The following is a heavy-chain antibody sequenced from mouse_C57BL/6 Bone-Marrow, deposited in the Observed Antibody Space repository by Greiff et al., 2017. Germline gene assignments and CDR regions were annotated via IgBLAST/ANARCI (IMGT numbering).Heavy chain of an antibody. Sequence: QVQLQQPGAELVKPGASVKMSCKASGYTFTSYWITWVKQRPGQGLEWIGDIYPGSGSTNYNEKFKSKATLTVDTSSSTAYMQLSSLTSEDSAVXDCASEGYGNYGPYGDFDVWGKGTTVTVSS. J-gene: IGHJ1*03. CDR3: ASEGYGNYGPYGDFDV. CDR1: GYTFTSYW. CDR2: IYPGSGST. D-gene: IGHD2-10*02. V-gene: IGHV1-55*01.